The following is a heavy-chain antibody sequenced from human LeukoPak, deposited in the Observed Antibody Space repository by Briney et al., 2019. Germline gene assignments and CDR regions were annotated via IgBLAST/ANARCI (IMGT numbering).Heavy chain of an antibody. CDR2: IYYSGST. Sequence: ASETLSLTCTVSGGSISSYYWSWIRQPPGKGLEWIGYIYYSGSTNYNPSLKSRVTISVDTSKNQFSLKLSSVTAADTAVYYCARTTTTYYDFWSVMYYFDYWGQGTLVTVSS. J-gene: IGHJ4*02. CDR1: GGSISSYY. D-gene: IGHD3-3*01. V-gene: IGHV4-59*01. CDR3: ARTTTTYYDFWSVMYYFDY.